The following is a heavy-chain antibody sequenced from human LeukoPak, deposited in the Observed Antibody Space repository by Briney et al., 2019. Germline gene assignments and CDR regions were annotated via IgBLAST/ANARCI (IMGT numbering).Heavy chain of an antibody. CDR3: ARLMAGHDAFDI. CDR1: GYSFTSNW. J-gene: IGHJ3*02. CDR2: IYPSDSDT. V-gene: IGHV5-51*01. D-gene: IGHD6-19*01. Sequence: GESLKISCKGSGYSFTSNWIGWVRQLPGKGLEWMGVIYPSDSDTRYSPSFQGQITISVDKSITTAYLQWSSLKASDTAMYYCARLMAGHDAFDIWGQGTMVTVSS.